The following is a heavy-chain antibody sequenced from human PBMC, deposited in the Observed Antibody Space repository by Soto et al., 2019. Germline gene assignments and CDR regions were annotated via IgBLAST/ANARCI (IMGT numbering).Heavy chain of an antibody. CDR3: ARVEDGEDGYYYYGMDV. J-gene: IGHJ6*02. CDR1: GFTFSDYY. V-gene: IGHV3-11*06. CDR2: ISSSSSYT. Sequence: QVQLVESGGGLVKPGGSLRLSCAASGFTFSDYYMSWIRQAPGKWLEWVSYISSSSSYTNYADSVKGRFTISRDNAKNSLYLQMNSLRAEDTAVYYCARVEDGEDGYYYYGMDVWGQGTTVTVSS. D-gene: IGHD4-17*01.